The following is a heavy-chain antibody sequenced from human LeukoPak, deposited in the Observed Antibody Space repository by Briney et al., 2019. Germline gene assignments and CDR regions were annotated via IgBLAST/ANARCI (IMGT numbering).Heavy chain of an antibody. CDR2: IYTSGST. V-gene: IGHV4-4*08. CDR1: GGSFSGYY. CDR3: ARMKDFDWLFYFDY. J-gene: IGHJ4*02. D-gene: IGHD3-9*01. Sequence: SETLSLTCAVYGGSFSGYYWSWIRQPPGKGLEWIGRIYTSGSTNYNPSLKSRVTISVDTSKNQFSLKLSFVTAADTAVYYCARMKDFDWLFYFDYWGQGTLVTVSS.